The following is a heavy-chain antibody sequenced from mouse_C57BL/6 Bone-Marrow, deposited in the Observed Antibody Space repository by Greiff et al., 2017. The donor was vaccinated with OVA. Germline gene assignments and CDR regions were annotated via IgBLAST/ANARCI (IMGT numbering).Heavy chain of an antibody. CDR1: GFTFSSYA. V-gene: IGHV5-4*01. Sequence: EVQLVESGGGLVKPGGSLKLSCAASGFTFSSYAMSWVRQTPEKRLEWVATISDGGSYTYYPDNVKGRFTISRDNAKNNLYLQMSHLKSEDTAMYYCARERMDVTAQATDWFAYWGQGTLVTVSA. J-gene: IGHJ3*01. D-gene: IGHD3-2*02. CDR3: ARERMDVTAQATDWFAY. CDR2: ISDGGSYT.